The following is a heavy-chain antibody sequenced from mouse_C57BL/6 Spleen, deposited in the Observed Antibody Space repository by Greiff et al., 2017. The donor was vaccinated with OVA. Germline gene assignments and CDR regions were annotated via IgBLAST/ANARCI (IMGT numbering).Heavy chain of an antibody. Sequence: VQLQQSGAELVRPGASVTLSCKASGYTFTDYEMHWVKQTPVHGLEWIGAIDPETGGTAYNQKFKGKAILTADKSSSTAYVELRSLTSEDSAVYYCTRWNGTAMDYWGQGTSVTVSS. CDR2: IDPETGGT. V-gene: IGHV1-15*01. D-gene: IGHD3-3*01. J-gene: IGHJ4*01. CDR1: GYTFTDYE. CDR3: TRWNGTAMDY.